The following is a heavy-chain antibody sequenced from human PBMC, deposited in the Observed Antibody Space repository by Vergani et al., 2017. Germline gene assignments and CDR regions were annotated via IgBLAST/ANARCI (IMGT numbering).Heavy chain of an antibody. CDR3: ARSRIYYGAGSPDY. D-gene: IGHD3-10*01. CDR2: VSFRGDT. Sequence: QVKLQESGPGLVKPSETLSLTCTVSGASVNSYYWSWIRHPPGKGLEGVGYVSFRGDTLYDPSVKGRVTISLNTSSNQFSLYLTSVTAADTAVYYCARSRIYYGAGSPDYWGQGTLVTVSS. V-gene: IGHV4-59*02. CDR1: GASVNSYY. J-gene: IGHJ4*02.